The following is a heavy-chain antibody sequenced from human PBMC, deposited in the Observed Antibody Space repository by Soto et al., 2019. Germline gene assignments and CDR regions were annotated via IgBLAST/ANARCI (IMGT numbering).Heavy chain of an antibody. CDR2: IWYDGSNK. J-gene: IGHJ6*02. CDR3: ARRQLVFRGQGVYGMDV. V-gene: IGHV3-33*01. D-gene: IGHD6-13*01. Sequence: GGSLRLSCAASGFTFSSYGMHWVRQAPGKGLEWVAVIWYDGSNKYYADSVKGRFTISRDNSKNTLYLQMNSLRAEDTAVYYCARRQLVFRGQGVYGMDVWGQGTTVTVSS. CDR1: GFTFSSYG.